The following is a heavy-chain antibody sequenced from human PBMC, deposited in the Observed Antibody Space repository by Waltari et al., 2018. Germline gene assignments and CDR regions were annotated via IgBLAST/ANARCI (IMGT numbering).Heavy chain of an antibody. CDR1: GGSLSGYS. V-gene: IGHV4-34*01. CDR3: ARDGRGFNYGSGTYNY. J-gene: IGHJ4*02. D-gene: IGHD3-10*01. CDR2: INHSGST. Sequence: QVQMRQWGAGLLEPSETLSLTCAVYGGSLSGYSWTRQTPGKGLEWIGEINHSGSTNYRSSLKSRVTISLDASNNQFSLKLSSVTAADTAIYYCARDGRGFNYGSGTYNYWGQGTLVTVSS.